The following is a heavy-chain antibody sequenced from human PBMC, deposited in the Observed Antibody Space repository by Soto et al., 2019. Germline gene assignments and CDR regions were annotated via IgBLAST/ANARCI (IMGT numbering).Heavy chain of an antibody. Sequence: ASVKVSCKASGYTFTSYGISWVRQAPGQGLEWMGWISAYNGNTNYAQKLQGRVTMTTDTSTSTAYVGLRSLRSDDTAMYYCARSCGSGCTYHDAFDVWGQGTMVTVS. D-gene: IGHD6-19*01. V-gene: IGHV1-18*01. CDR2: ISAYNGNT. J-gene: IGHJ3*01. CDR3: ARSCGSGCTYHDAFDV. CDR1: GYTFTSYG.